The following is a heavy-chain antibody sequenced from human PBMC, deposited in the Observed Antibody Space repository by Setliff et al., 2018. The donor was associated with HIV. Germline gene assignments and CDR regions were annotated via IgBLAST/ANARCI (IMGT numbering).Heavy chain of an antibody. CDR2: IYHTGNT. Sequence: PSETLSLTCTVSNYSISSGYYWGWLRQSPGKGLEWIGTIYHTGNTYYNPSLKSRVTISVDRSKNQFSLKLSSVTAADTAVYYCARRGDFFYYAMDVWGQGTTVTVSS. V-gene: IGHV4-38-2*02. J-gene: IGHJ6*02. CDR1: NYSISSGYY. CDR3: ARRGDFFYYAMDV.